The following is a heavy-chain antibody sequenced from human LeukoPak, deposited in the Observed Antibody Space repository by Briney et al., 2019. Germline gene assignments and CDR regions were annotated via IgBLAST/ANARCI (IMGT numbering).Heavy chain of an antibody. V-gene: IGHV3-73*01. D-gene: IGHD3/OR15-3a*01. CDR3: TSVALDCAPYYYYGMDV. Sequence: GGSLRLSCAASGFTFSGSAMHWVRQASGKGLEWVGRIRSKANSYATAYAASVKGRFTISRDDSKNTAYLQMNSLKTEDTAVYYCTSVALDCAPYYYYGMDVWGQGTTVTVSS. J-gene: IGHJ6*02. CDR2: IRSKANSYAT. CDR1: GFTFSGSA.